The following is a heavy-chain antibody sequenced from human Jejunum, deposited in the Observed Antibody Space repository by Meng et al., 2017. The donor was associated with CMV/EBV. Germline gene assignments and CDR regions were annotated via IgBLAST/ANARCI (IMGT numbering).Heavy chain of an antibody. CDR1: GFTFSSDA. CDR2: ISSSGKTA. Sequence: CAASGFTFSSDAMSWVRQAPGKGLEWVSAISSSGKTAYYADSVKGRFTISRDNSKNTVYVQMNSLRVEDTAMYFCARGYNYGPHDYWGQGTLVTVSS. CDR3: ARGYNYGPHDY. D-gene: IGHD5-18*01. J-gene: IGHJ4*02. V-gene: IGHV3-23*01.